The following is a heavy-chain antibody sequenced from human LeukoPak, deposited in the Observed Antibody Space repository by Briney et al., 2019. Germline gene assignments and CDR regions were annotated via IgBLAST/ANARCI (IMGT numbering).Heavy chain of an antibody. CDR1: GGSCSGYY. CDR2: INHSGST. CDR3: ARGPLRSNDAFDI. V-gene: IGHV4-34*01. J-gene: IGHJ3*02. Sequence: SETLSLTCAVYGGSCSGYYWSWIRQPPGKGLEWIGEINHSGSTNYNPSLKSRVTISVDTSKNQFSLKLSSVTAADTAVYYCARGPLRSNDAFDIWGQGTMVTVSS. D-gene: IGHD5-12*01.